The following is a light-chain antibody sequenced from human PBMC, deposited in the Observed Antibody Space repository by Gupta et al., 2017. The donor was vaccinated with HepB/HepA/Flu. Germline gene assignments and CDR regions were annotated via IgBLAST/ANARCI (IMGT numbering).Light chain of an antibody. CDR3: CSYAGSRRV. CDR2: EVS. Sequence: QSALTQPASVSGSPGQSITISCTGTSSDVGSYNLVSWYQQHPGKVPKLMIYEVSKRPSGVSNRFSGSKSGNTASLTISGLQAEDEADYYCCSYAGSRRVFGGGTKLTVL. J-gene: IGLJ2*01. V-gene: IGLV2-23*02. CDR1: SSDVGSYNL.